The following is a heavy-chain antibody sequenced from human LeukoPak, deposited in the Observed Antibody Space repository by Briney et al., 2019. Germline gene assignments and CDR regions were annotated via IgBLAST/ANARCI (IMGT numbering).Heavy chain of an antibody. CDR2: ISSSGGTI. CDR3: ARAELAHWGYYFDY. V-gene: IGHV3-48*03. D-gene: IGHD3-16*01. CDR1: GFTFSSYE. Sequence: GGSLRLSCAASGFTFSSYEMNWVRQAPGKGLEWVSYISSSGGTIYYADSVKGRVTISRDNAKNSLYLQMNSLRAEDTAVYYCARAELAHWGYYFDYWGQGTLVTVSS. J-gene: IGHJ4*02.